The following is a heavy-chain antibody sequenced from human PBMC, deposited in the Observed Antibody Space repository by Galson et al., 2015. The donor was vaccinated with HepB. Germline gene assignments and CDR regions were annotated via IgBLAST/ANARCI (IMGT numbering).Heavy chain of an antibody. J-gene: IGHJ4*02. V-gene: IGHV3-23*01. Sequence: ALRLSCAASGFTFSTYAMSWVRQAPGEGLEWVSVISGAGDKTSYADSVQGRFTISRDNSKNTLYLQMNSLRVEDTAVYYCAREVVAGRGYYFDYWGPGALVTVSS. CDR1: GFTFSTYA. CDR3: AREVVAGRGYYFDY. CDR2: ISGAGDKT. D-gene: IGHD6-19*01.